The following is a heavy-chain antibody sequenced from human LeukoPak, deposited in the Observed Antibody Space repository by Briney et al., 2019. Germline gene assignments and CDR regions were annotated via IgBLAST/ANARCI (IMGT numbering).Heavy chain of an antibody. CDR3: ARINWGYYFDY. D-gene: IGHD7-27*01. V-gene: IGHV4-34*01. CDR2: INHSGST. J-gene: IGHJ4*02. CDR1: GGSFSGYY. Sequence: SETLSLTCAVYGGSFSGYYWSWIRQPPGKGLEWIGEINHSGSTNYNPSLKSRVTISVDTSKNQFSLKPSSVTAADTAVYYCARINWGYYFDYWGQGTLVTVSS.